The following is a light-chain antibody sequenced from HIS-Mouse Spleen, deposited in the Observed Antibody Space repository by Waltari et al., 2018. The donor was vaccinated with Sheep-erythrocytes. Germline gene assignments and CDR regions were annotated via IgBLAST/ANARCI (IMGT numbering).Light chain of an antibody. CDR1: SSDVGGYNL. CDR3: CSYAGSSTPWV. Sequence: QSALTQPASVSGSPGQPITISCTGTSSDVGGYNLVSWYQQHPGKAPKLMIYEGSKRPSGVSNRFSGSKSGNTASLTISGLQAEDEADYYCCSYAGSSTPWVFGGGTKLTVL. J-gene: IGLJ3*02. CDR2: EGS. V-gene: IGLV2-23*01.